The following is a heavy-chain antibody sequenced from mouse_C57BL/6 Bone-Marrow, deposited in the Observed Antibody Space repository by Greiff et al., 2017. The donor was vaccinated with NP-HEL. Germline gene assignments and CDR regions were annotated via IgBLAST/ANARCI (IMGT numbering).Heavy chain of an antibody. CDR2: IDPSDSYT. Sequence: QVQLKQPGAELVRPGTSVKLSCKASGYTFTSYWMHWVKQRPGQGLEWIGVIDPSDSYTNYNQKFKGKATLTIDTSSSTAYMQLSSLTSEDSAVYYCALRKDFAYWGQGTLVTVSA. J-gene: IGHJ3*01. CDR3: ALRKDFAY. V-gene: IGHV1-59*01. CDR1: GYTFTSYW.